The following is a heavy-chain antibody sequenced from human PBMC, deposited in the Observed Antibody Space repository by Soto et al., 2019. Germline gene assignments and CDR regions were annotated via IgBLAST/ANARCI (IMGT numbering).Heavy chain of an antibody. D-gene: IGHD3-10*01. V-gene: IGHV5-51*01. CDR2: IYPGDSDT. J-gene: IGHJ4*02. Sequence: PGESLKISCEGSGYNFGNYWIAWARQMPGRGLEWMGIIYPGDSDTRYSPSFQGQVAISADRSISTAYLQWSSLQASDTAMYYCARRSGSYYNGFDYWGQGTLVTVSS. CDR3: ARRSGSYYNGFDY. CDR1: GYNFGNYW.